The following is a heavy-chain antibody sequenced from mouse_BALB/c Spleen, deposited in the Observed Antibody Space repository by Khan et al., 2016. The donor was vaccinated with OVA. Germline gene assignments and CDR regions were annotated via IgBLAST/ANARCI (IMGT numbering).Heavy chain of an antibody. D-gene: IGHD2-14*01. Sequence: QIQLVQSGPELKKPGETVKISCKASVYTFTNYGMNWVKQAPGKGLKWMGWINTYTGEPTYADDFKGRFAFSLETSASTAYLQINNLKNEDTATYCCARVGYNGTMDYWGQGTSVTVSS. CDR3: ARVGYNGTMDY. CDR2: INTYTGEP. CDR1: VYTFTNYG. V-gene: IGHV9-3-1*01. J-gene: IGHJ4*01.